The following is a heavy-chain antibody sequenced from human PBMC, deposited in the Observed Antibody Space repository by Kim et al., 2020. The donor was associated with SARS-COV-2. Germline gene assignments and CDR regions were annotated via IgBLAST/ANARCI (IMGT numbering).Heavy chain of an antibody. CDR3: TTDGGFSGRWELLYWFDP. Sequence: GGSLRLSCAASGFTFSNAWMSWVRQAPGKGLEWVGRIKSKTDGGTTDYAAPVKGRFTISRDASKNTLYLQMNSLKTEDTAVYYCTTDGGFSGRWELLYWFDPWGQGTLVTVSS. D-gene: IGHD1-26*01. CDR2: IKSKTDGGTT. V-gene: IGHV3-15*01. J-gene: IGHJ5*02. CDR1: GFTFSNAW.